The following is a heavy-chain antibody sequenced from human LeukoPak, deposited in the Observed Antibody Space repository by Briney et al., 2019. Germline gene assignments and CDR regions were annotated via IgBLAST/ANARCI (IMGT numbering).Heavy chain of an antibody. V-gene: IGHV1-24*01. D-gene: IGHD6-6*01. CDR2: FDPEDGET. Sequence: ASVKVSCKASGYTFTGYYMHWVRQAPGKGLEWMGGFDPEDGETIYAQKFQGRVTMTEDTSTDTAYMELSSLRSEDTTVYYCATVYLAARPLSDAFDIWGQGTMVTVSS. CDR3: ATVYLAARPLSDAFDI. J-gene: IGHJ3*02. CDR1: GYTFTGYY.